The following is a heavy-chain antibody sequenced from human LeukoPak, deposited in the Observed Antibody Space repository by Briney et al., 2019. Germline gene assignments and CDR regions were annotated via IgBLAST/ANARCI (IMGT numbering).Heavy chain of an antibody. J-gene: IGHJ4*02. CDR1: GFTFSSYA. CDR3: AKGPPRLWLYLVDY. D-gene: IGHD5-18*01. Sequence: GGSLRLSCAASGFTFSSYAMSWVRQAPGKGLEWVSAISGSGGSTYYADSVKGRFTIFRDNSKNTLYLQMNSLRAEDTAVYYCAKGPPRLWLYLVDYWGQGTLVTVSS. CDR2: ISGSGGST. V-gene: IGHV3-23*01.